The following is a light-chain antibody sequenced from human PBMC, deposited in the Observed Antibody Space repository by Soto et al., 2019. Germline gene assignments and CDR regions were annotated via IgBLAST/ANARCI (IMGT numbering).Light chain of an antibody. CDR2: DNT. Sequence: QSVLTQPPSVSGAPGQRVTISCTGSSSNIGANNDVHWYQQLPGTAPKLLIYDNTNRPSGVPGRFSGSKSGTSASLAITGLQAEDEADYYCQSYYTSLSGYVFGTGTKLTVL. CDR3: QSYYTSLSGYV. J-gene: IGLJ1*01. CDR1: SSNIGANND. V-gene: IGLV1-40*01.